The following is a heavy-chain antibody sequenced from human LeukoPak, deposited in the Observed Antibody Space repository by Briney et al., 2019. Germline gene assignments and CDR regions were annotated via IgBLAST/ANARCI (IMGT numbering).Heavy chain of an antibody. CDR3: ARELRGYNRLRTYYYYMDV. Sequence: GGSLRLSCAASGFTFSSYAMSWVRQAPGKGLEWVSSFSGSGGSTYYADSVKGRFTISRDNSKSTLYLRTNSLKTEDTAVYYCARELRGYNRLRTYYYYMDVWGKGTTVTVSS. V-gene: IGHV3-23*01. J-gene: IGHJ6*03. CDR2: FSGSGGST. D-gene: IGHD5-24*01. CDR1: GFTFSSYA.